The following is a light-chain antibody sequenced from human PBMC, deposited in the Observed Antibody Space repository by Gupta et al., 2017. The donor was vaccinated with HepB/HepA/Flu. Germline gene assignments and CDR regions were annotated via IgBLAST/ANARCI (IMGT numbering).Light chain of an antibody. Sequence: DIQMTQSPSSLSASVGDRVIITCRASQSISNFLNWYQQKPGKAPKLLIYAASSLQSGVPSRFSGSGSGTDFTLTISSLQPEDIATYYCQQSDSTPLTFGGGTKVEIK. J-gene: IGKJ4*01. CDR1: QSISNF. CDR2: AAS. V-gene: IGKV1-39*01. CDR3: QQSDSTPLT.